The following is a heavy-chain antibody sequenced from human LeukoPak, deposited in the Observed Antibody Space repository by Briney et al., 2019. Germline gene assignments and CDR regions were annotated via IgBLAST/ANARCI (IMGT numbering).Heavy chain of an antibody. Sequence: GGSLRLSCAASGFTFSSYSMNWVRQAPGKGLEWVSSISTSSSYIYYADSVKGRFTISRDNAKNSLYLQMNSLRAEDTAVYYCARGGGEWSESYFDYWGQGTLVTVSS. CDR2: ISTSSSYI. V-gene: IGHV3-21*01. CDR3: ARGGGEWSESYFDY. J-gene: IGHJ4*02. D-gene: IGHD3-3*01. CDR1: GFTFSSYS.